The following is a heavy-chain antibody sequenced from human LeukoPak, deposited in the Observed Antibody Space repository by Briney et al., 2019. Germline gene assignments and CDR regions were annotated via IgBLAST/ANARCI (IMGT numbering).Heavy chain of an antibody. J-gene: IGHJ4*02. CDR3: ARVSAPGTSGWYFGY. Sequence: PGGSLRLSCAASGFTFSDYYMSWIRQAPGKGLEWVSYISSSSSYTNYADSVKGRFTMSRDNAKNLLYLQMNSLRGEDTAMYYCARVSAPGTSGWYFGYWGQGTLVTVSS. CDR2: ISSSSSYT. D-gene: IGHD6-19*01. CDR1: GFTFSDYY. V-gene: IGHV3-11*06.